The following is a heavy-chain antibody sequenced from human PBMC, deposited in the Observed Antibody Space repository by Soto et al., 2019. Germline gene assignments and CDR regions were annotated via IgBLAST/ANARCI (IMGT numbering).Heavy chain of an antibody. CDR1: GFTFSSYA. Sequence: QVQLVESGGGVVQPGRSLRLSCAASGFTFSSYAMHWVRQAPGKGLEWVAVISYDGSNKYYADSVKGRFTISRDNSKNTLYLQMNSLRAEDTAVYYCARDGEGDGYKYWGQGSLVTVSS. D-gene: IGHD5-12*01. CDR2: ISYDGSNK. CDR3: ARDGEGDGYKY. J-gene: IGHJ4*02. V-gene: IGHV3-30-3*01.